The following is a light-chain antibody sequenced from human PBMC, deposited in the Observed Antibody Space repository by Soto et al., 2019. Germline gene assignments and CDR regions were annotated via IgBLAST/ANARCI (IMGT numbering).Light chain of an antibody. CDR1: QSISSW. J-gene: IGKJ1*01. CDR2: DAS. Sequence: DIQMTQSPSTLSASVGDRVTITCLASQSISSWLAWYQQKPGKAPKLLIYDASSLESGVPSRFSGSVSGTEFTLTINSLPPDDFATDYCQQYNSYSPTVGQGTKVEIK. V-gene: IGKV1-5*01. CDR3: QQYNSYSPT.